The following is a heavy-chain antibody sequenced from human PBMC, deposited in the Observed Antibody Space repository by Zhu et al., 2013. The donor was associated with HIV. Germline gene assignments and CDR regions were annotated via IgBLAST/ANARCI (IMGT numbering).Heavy chain of an antibody. Sequence: QVQLVQSGAEVKKPGASVKVSCKTSGYSFTSYDINWVRQATGQGLEWMGWMNPHSGHSGYAQKFQGRGTMTMNTSISTVYMELYSLRSEDTAVYYCARDHNSGYYSYFDYWGQGTLVTVSS. V-gene: IGHV1-8*01. CDR2: MNPHSGHS. J-gene: IGHJ4*02. D-gene: IGHD3-22*01. CDR3: ARDHNSGYYSYFDY. CDR1: GYSFTSYD.